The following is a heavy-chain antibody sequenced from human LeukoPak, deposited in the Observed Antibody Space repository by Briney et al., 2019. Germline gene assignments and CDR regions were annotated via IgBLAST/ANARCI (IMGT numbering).Heavy chain of an antibody. J-gene: IGHJ4*02. Sequence: GGSLRLSCVASGFSFSSSGMSWVRQPPGKGPEWVAAITGSGSGTYYADSVKGRFTISRDNSKDTVYLQMNSLRAEDTAVYYCAKAGEKLIVVVPAASVDYWGQGTLVTVSS. CDR2: ITGSGSGT. CDR1: GFSFSSSG. V-gene: IGHV3-23*01. D-gene: IGHD2-2*01. CDR3: AKAGEKLIVVVPAASVDY.